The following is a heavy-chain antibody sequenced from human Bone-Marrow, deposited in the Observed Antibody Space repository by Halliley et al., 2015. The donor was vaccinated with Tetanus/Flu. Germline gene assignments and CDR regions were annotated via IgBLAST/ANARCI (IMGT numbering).Heavy chain of an antibody. CDR1: GASISSGDHF. V-gene: IGHV4-30-4*01. D-gene: IGHD1-26*01. J-gene: IGHJ4*02. Sequence: TLSLTCAVSGASISSGDHFWSWIRQPPGKGLEWIGYIYYSGSTYYHPSVQSRIAIPRDTSKTQFSLKLRSVTAADTAVYFCSIGGTREHFWGQGILVTVSS. CDR2: IYYSGST. CDR3: SIGGTREHF.